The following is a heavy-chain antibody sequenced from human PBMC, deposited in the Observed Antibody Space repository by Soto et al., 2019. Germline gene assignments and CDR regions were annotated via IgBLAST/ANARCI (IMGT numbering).Heavy chain of an antibody. Sequence: QVQLQESGPGLVKPSDTLSLTCAVSGYSISSSNWWGWIRQPPGKGLEWMGYIYYSGTTYYNPSLKSRVTMSVDTSKNQFSLKLTSGTAVDTAVYYCARREIQGPIDYWGQGTLVTVSS. CDR1: GYSISSSNW. CDR3: ARREIQGPIDY. V-gene: IGHV4-28*01. D-gene: IGHD1-26*01. J-gene: IGHJ4*02. CDR2: IYYSGTT.